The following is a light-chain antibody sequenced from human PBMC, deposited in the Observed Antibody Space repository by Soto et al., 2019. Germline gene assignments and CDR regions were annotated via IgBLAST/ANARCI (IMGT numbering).Light chain of an antibody. V-gene: IGLV1-44*01. CDR1: RSNIGSNT. Sequence: QSALTQPPSTSGTPGQRVTISCSGSRSNIGSNTVTWYRQLPGTAPKLLIYSNNQRPSGVPDRFSGSKSGTSASLAISGLQSEDEADYYCAAWDDSLNGSYVFGTGTKVTVL. CDR2: SNN. CDR3: AAWDDSLNGSYV. J-gene: IGLJ1*01.